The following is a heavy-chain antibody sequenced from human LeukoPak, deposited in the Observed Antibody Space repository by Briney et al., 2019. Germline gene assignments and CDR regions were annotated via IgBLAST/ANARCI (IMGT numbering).Heavy chain of an antibody. CDR3: ARSVYSGYYYSIRYFDL. J-gene: IGHJ2*01. Sequence: GRFTISRDHAKNSLYLQMNSLRAEDTAVYYCARSVYSGYYYSIRYFDLWGHGTLVTVSS. D-gene: IGHD3-22*01. V-gene: IGHV3-11*06.